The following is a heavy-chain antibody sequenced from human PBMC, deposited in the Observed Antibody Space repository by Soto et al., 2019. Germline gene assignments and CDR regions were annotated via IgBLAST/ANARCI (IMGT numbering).Heavy chain of an antibody. CDR2: IYYSGST. D-gene: IGHD6-19*01. CDR1: GGSISSYY. J-gene: IGHJ4*02. CDR3: AGVRWTVAGPGHFDY. V-gene: IGHV4-59*01. Sequence: QVQLQESGPGLVKPSETLSLTCTVSGGSISSYYWSWIRQPPGKGLEWIGYIYYSGSTNYNPSLKRRVTITVDASKNQLSLKLSSVTAADAAVYYCAGVRWTVAGPGHFDYWGQGTLVTVSS.